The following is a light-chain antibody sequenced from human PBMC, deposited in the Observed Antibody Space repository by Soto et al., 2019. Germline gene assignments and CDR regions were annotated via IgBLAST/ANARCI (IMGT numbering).Light chain of an antibody. J-gene: IGKJ3*01. CDR3: QQRSNWPFT. Sequence: EIVLPPSPATLSLSPGARATLSCRASQSVSSYLAWYQQKPGQAPRPLIYAASNRATGIPARFSGSGSRTDFTLTISSLEPEDFAVYYCQQRSNWPFTVGPGIKVDIK. CDR1: QSVSSY. V-gene: IGKV3-11*01. CDR2: AAS.